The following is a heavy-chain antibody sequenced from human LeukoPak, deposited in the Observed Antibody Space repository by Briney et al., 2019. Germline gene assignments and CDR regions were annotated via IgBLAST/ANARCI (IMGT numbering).Heavy chain of an antibody. CDR2: IIPIFGTA. CDR3: AREAVDQPRYSSGWFFDP. J-gene: IGHJ5*02. D-gene: IGHD6-19*01. CDR1: GGTFISYA. Sequence: SVKVSCKASGGTFISYAISWVRQAPGQGLEWMGGIIPIFGTANYAQKFQGRVTITADESTSTAYMELSSLRSEDTAVYYCAREAVDQPRYSSGWFFDPWGQGTLVTVSS. V-gene: IGHV1-69*13.